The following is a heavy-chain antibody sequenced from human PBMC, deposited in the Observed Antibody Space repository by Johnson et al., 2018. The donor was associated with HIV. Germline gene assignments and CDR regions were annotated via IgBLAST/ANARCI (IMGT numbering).Heavy chain of an antibody. J-gene: IGHJ3*01. D-gene: IGHD3-10*01. Sequence: VQLVESGGGLVQPGGSLRLSCAASGFTFSSYAMSWVRQAPGKGLEWVSAISGSGGSTYYADSVKGRFTISRDNSKNTLYLQMNSLKTEDTAVYYCPAPLGRFRDLLGAFDLWGQGTMVTVSS. V-gene: IGHV3-23*04. CDR1: GFTFSSYA. CDR3: PAPLGRFRDLLGAFDL. CDR2: ISGSGGST.